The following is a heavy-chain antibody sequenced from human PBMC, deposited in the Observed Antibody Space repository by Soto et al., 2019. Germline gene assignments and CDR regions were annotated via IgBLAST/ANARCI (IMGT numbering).Heavy chain of an antibody. J-gene: IGHJ6*02. CDR3: ARHRTNYGMDV. D-gene: IGHD1-7*01. V-gene: IGHV4-39*01. CDR1: GGSISSSSYY. Sequence: QLQLQESGPGLVKPSETLSLTCTVSGGSISSSSYYWGWIRQPPGKGLEWIGYIYYSGSTYYNPSLKSRVTISVDTSKNQFSLELSSVTAADTAVYYCARHRTNYGMDVWGQGATVTVSS. CDR2: IYYSGST.